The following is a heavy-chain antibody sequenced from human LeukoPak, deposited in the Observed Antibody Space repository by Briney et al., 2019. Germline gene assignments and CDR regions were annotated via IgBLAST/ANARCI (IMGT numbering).Heavy chain of an antibody. CDR2: VSYDGNDK. J-gene: IGHJ4*02. Sequence: GRSLTLSCVVSGFTFTRYAMHWVRQAPGKGPWWVTVVSYDGNDKYYADSVKGRFTSSRDNSKNTVYLQMNSLRAEDTAVYYCARDDALATDGFDSWGQGTLVTVSS. CDR3: ARDDALATDGFDS. V-gene: IGHV3-30*04. D-gene: IGHD5-24*01. CDR1: GFTFTRYA.